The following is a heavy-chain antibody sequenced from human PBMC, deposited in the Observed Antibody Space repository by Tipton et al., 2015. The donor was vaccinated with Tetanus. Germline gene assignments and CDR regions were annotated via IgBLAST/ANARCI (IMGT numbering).Heavy chain of an antibody. CDR2: ISSSSSYI. V-gene: IGHV3-21*01. CDR1: GFTFSSYW. J-gene: IGHJ6*02. CDR3: ARDTGITIFGVVSNYGMDV. D-gene: IGHD3-3*01. Sequence: SLRLSCAASGFTFSSYWMSWVRQAPGKGLEWVSSISSSSSYIYYADSVKGRFTISRDNAKNSLYLQMNSLRAEDTAVYYCARDTGITIFGVVSNYGMDVWGQGTTVTVSS.